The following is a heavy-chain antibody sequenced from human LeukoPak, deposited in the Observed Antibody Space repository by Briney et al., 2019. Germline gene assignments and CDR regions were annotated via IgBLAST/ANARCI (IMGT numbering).Heavy chain of an antibody. J-gene: IGHJ5*02. CDR3: ARNRYYYGSGNYGVPNWFDP. CDR1: GGSISSGSYY. D-gene: IGHD3-10*01. Sequence: SETLSLTCTVSGGSISSGSYYWSWIRQPAGKGLEWIGRIYTSGSTNYNPSLKSRVTISVDTSKNQFSLKLNSVTAADTAVYYCARNRYYYGSGNYGVPNWFDPWGQGTLVTVSS. V-gene: IGHV4-61*02. CDR2: IYTSGST.